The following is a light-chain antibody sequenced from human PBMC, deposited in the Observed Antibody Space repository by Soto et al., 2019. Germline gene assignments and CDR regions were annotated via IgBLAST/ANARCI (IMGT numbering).Light chain of an antibody. CDR3: QQLNSYPPT. J-gene: IGKJ1*01. CDR2: AAS. CDR1: QGSSSY. Sequence: PLSQSPSSLSASVGHQGTITCRASQGSSSYVAWYQQKPGKAPKLLIYAASTLQSGVPSRFSGSGSGTEFTLTISSLQPEDFATYYCQQLNSYPPTFGQGTKV. V-gene: IGKV1-9*01.